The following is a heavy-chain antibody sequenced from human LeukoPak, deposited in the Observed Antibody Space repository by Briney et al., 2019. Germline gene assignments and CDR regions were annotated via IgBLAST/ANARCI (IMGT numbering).Heavy chain of an antibody. CDR1: GFTFSSYS. D-gene: IGHD6-13*01. Sequence: HGGSLRLSCAASGFTFSSYSMNWVRQAPGKGLDWVSSISSSSSYIYYADSVKGRFTISRDNAKNSLYLQMNSLRAEDTAVYYCARDRKGSSYYYYMDVWGKGTTVTVSS. CDR2: ISSSSSYI. CDR3: ARDRKGSSYYYYMDV. V-gene: IGHV3-21*01. J-gene: IGHJ6*03.